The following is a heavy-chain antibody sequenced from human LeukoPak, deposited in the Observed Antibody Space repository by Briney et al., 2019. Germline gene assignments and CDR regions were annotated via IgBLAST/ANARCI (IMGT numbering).Heavy chain of an antibody. CDR3: AREGGLNYDFPARPYYFDY. J-gene: IGHJ4*02. CDR1: GGSISSYY. V-gene: IGHV4-4*07. Sequence: SETLSLTCTVSGGSISSYYRSWIRQPAGKGLEWIGRIYTSGSTDYNPSLKSRVTMSVDTSKNQFSLKLSSVTAADTAVYYCAREGGLNYDFPARPYYFDYWGQGTLVTVSS. D-gene: IGHD3-3*01. CDR2: IYTSGST.